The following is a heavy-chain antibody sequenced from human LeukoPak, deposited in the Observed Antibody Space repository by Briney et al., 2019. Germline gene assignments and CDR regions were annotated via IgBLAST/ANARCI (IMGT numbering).Heavy chain of an antibody. CDR2: ISGSGETT. Sequence: PGGSLRLSCAASGFTFSSHGMTWLRQTPAKGLEWVSAISGSGETTYYSDSVKGRFTISRDNSKNTLFLQMNSLRVEDAAMYYCAKTHGYFDQWGQGTLVAVSS. D-gene: IGHD3-22*01. CDR3: AKTHGYFDQ. CDR1: GFTFSSHG. J-gene: IGHJ4*02. V-gene: IGHV3-23*01.